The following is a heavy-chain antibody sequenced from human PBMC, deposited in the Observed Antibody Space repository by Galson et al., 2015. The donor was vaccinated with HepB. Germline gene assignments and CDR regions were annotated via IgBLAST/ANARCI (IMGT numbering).Heavy chain of an antibody. CDR3: ARASGYPRYYFDY. J-gene: IGHJ4*02. D-gene: IGHD3-22*01. Sequence: LSLTCTVSGGSISSSSYYWGWIRQPPGKGLEWIGSIYYGGSTYYNPSLKSRVTISVDTSKNQFSLRLSSVTAAGSAVYYCARASGYPRYYFDYWGQGTLVTVSS. CDR1: GGSISSSSYY. V-gene: IGHV4-39*07. CDR2: IYYGGST.